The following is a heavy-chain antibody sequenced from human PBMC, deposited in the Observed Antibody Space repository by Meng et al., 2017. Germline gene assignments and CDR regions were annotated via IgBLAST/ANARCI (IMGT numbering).Heavy chain of an antibody. CDR1: EFTFSSYG. D-gene: IGHD3-16*02. CDR2: IGYDGSTK. J-gene: IGHJ3*02. V-gene: IGHV3-33*01. Sequence: GESLKISCAASEFTFSSYGMHWGRQAPGKGLEWVAGIGYDGSTKYYAGSVRGRFTISRDNSKNPLYLQMNSLRAGDTAVYYCARTVYYDYVWGSYRKDAFGIWGQGTMVTVSS. CDR3: ARTVYYDYVWGSYRKDAFGI.